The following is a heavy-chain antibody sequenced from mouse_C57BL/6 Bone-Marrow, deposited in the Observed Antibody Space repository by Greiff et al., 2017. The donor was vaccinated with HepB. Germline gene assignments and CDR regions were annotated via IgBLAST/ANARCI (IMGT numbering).Heavy chain of an antibody. CDR3: ARPYYYGSSHWYFDV. V-gene: IGHV1-52*01. D-gene: IGHD1-1*01. J-gene: IGHJ1*03. Sequence: VQLQQPGAELVRPGSSVKLSCKASGYTFTSYWMHWVKQRPIQGLEWIGNIDPSDSENHYNQKFKDKATLTVDKSSSTAYMQLSSLTSEDSAVYYCARPYYYGSSHWYFDVWGTGTTVTVSS. CDR2: IDPSDSEN. CDR1: GYTFTSYW.